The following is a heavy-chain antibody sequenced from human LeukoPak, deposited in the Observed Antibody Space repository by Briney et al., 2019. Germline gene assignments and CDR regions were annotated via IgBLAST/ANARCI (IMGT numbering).Heavy chain of an antibody. J-gene: IGHJ4*02. V-gene: IGHV3-64D*06. D-gene: IGHD5-12*01. CDR1: GFTFSYYA. CDR3: VKGDYSGYTFPEFDY. CDR2: ITSSGGST. Sequence: QPGGSLRLSCSASGFTFSYYAMHWVRQAPGKGLEYVSGITSSGGSTYYTDSVKGRFTISRDNSNNTLYLQMSSLRAEDTAVYYCVKGDYSGYTFPEFDYWGQGTLVSVSS.